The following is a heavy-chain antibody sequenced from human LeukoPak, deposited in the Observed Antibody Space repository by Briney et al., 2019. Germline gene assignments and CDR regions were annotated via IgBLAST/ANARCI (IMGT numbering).Heavy chain of an antibody. CDR3: AKDASSVWYFSYFDS. J-gene: IGHJ4*02. Sequence: GGSLRLSCAASGFIFSSYGMHWVRQAPGKGLEWVAFIQSDGTNKYYTDSVKGRFTVSRDNSKNTLYLQMDSLRPEDTAVYYCAKDASSVWYFSYFDSWGQGTLVTVSS. D-gene: IGHD6-19*01. V-gene: IGHV3-30*02. CDR2: IQSDGTNK. CDR1: GFIFSSYG.